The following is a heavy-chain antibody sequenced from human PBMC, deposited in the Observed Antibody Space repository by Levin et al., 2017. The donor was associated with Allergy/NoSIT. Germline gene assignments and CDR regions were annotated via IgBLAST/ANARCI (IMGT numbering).Heavy chain of an antibody. J-gene: IGHJ4*02. D-gene: IGHD3-9*01. CDR1: GYSFTSYW. CDR3: ARLHYDILTGPIYYFDY. Sequence: GESLKISCKGSGYSFTSYWIGWVRQMPGKGLEWMGIIYPGDSDTRYSPSFQGQVTISADKSISTAYLQWSSLKASDTAMDYCARLHYDILTGPIYYFDYWGQGTLVTVSS. CDR2: IYPGDSDT. V-gene: IGHV5-51*01.